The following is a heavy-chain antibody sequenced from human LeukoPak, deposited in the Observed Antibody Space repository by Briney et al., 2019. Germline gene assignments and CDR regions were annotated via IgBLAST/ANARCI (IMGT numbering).Heavy chain of an antibody. D-gene: IGHD3-9*01. V-gene: IGHV4-59*11. CDR1: GGSITSHY. Sequence: SETLSLTCTVSGGSITSHYWSWIRQPPGKGLEWIGYISYNGTTKYRPSLKSRVTISVDTSKTQFSLKLSSLTAADTAVYYCAREPRYFESLHYGMDVWGQGTTVIVSS. CDR2: ISYNGTT. J-gene: IGHJ6*02. CDR3: AREPRYFESLHYGMDV.